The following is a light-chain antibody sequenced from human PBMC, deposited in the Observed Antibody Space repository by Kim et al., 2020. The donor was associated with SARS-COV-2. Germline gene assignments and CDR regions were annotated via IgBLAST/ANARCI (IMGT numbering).Light chain of an antibody. CDR1: QSISTF. V-gene: IGKV3-11*01. CDR3: QQRYSWPRT. J-gene: IGKJ1*01. Sequence: SSPGEKATLSCRAGQSISTFLAWYQQRLGQAPRLLIYDASNRAAGVPARFSASGSGTDFTLTISSLEPDDFATYYCQQRYSWPRTFGQGTKVDIK. CDR2: DAS.